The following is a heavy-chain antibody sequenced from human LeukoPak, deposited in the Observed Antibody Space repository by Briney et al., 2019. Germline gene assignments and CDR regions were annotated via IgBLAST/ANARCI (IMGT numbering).Heavy chain of an antibody. D-gene: IGHD3-22*01. J-gene: IGHJ6*02. V-gene: IGHV3-23*01. CDR2: ISGSGGST. CDR1: GFTFSSYA. CDR3: AREGNYYDSSGFLVYGMDV. Sequence: GGSLRLSCVASGFTFSSYAMSWVRQTPGKGLEWVSAISGSGGSTYYADSVKGRFTISRDNSKNTLFLQMNSLRAEDTAVYYCAREGNYYDSSGFLVYGMDVWGQGTTVTVSS.